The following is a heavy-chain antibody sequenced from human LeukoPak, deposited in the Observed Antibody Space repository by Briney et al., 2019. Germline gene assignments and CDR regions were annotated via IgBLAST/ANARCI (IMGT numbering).Heavy chain of an antibody. CDR2: ISYDGSNK. CDR1: GFTFGDYY. Sequence: GGSLRLSCAASGFTFGDYYMSWIRQAPGKGLEWVAVISYDGSNKYYADSVKGRFTISRDNSKNTLYLQMNSLRAEDTAVYYCARDVRIGITMVRGVTSHAFDIWGQGTMVTVSS. V-gene: IGHV3-30-3*01. CDR3: ARDVRIGITMVRGVTSHAFDI. D-gene: IGHD3-10*01. J-gene: IGHJ3*02.